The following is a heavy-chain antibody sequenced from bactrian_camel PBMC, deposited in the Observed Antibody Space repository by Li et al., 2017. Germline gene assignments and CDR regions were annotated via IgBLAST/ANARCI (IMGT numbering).Heavy chain of an antibody. J-gene: IGHJ4*01. D-gene: IGHD3*01. CDR2: LNSVSGA. CDR1: GDTTCRYD. V-gene: IGHV3S55*01. Sequence: HVQLVESGGGSVQAGGSLTLSCARSGDTTCRYDMSWYRRGVGLDRELVAHLNSVSGATTADSVKGRFTISQDSAKNTIYLQMNNLTSEDTAMYYCARDKDYVIDGRYNPDSQGTQVT.